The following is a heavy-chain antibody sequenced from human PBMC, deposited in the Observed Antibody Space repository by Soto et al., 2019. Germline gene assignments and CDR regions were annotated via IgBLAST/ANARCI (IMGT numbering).Heavy chain of an antibody. D-gene: IGHD6-19*01. J-gene: IGHJ4*02. V-gene: IGHV3-30-3*01. Sequence: PGGSLRLSCATSGFSSSTYAIHWVRQAPGKGLDWVAVISNDGSKRYYAQSVKGRFTISRDNSNNTVDLQMNSLRAEDTALYYCARSIAVAGLDYWGPGTLVTVSS. CDR2: ISNDGSKR. CDR3: ARSIAVAGLDY. CDR1: GFSSSTYA.